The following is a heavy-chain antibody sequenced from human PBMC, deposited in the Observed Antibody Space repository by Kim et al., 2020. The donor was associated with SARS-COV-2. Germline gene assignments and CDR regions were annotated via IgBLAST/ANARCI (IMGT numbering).Heavy chain of an antibody. CDR3: ARGGFGEPSSMDV. V-gene: IGHV1-69*04. D-gene: IGHD3-10*01. Sequence: YAQKFQGRVTITADNSTSTAYMELSSLRSEDTAVYYCARGGFGEPSSMDVWGQGTTVTVSS. J-gene: IGHJ6*02.